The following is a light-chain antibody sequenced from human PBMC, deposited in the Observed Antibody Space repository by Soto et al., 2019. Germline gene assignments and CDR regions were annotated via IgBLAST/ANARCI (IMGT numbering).Light chain of an antibody. J-gene: IGKJ1*01. CDR2: KAS. Sequence: DVQMTQSHSTRSASVGDRVTITCRASHSISTWLAWYQQKPGKAPKLLIYKASSLESGVPSRFSGSGSGTEFTLTISSLQPDDFATYYCQQYIENWTFGQGTKVEIK. CDR1: HSISTW. V-gene: IGKV1-5*03. CDR3: QQYIENWT.